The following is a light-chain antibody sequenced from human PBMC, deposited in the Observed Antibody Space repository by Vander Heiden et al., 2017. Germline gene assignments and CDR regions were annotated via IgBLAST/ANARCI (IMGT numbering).Light chain of an antibody. CDR3: MQALQVVPYT. V-gene: IGKV2-28*01. CDR2: LGS. CDR1: QSLLHGNGDNY. Sequence: DIVMTQSPLSLPVTPGEPASISCRSSQSLLHGNGDNYLEWYLQKPGQSPQLLIFLGSSRASGVPDRSRGSAPGTDFTLKMSRGEVEDVSVYSCMQALQVVPYTFEQASKLQIK. J-gene: IGKJ2*01.